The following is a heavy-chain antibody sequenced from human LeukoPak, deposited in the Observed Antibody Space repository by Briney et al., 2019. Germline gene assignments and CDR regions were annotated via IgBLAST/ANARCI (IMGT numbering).Heavy chain of an antibody. CDR2: IIGSGSRT. D-gene: IGHD5-24*01. CDR3: AKERTATSFDY. V-gene: IGHV3-23*01. CDR1: GFNLNSYG. Sequence: PGGSLRLSCAASGFNLNSYGMSWVRQAPGKGLEWVSGIIGSGSRTFYADSVKGRFTISRDNSKNTLYLQMNSLRAEDTAVYYCAKERTATSFDYWGQGTLVTVSS. J-gene: IGHJ4*02.